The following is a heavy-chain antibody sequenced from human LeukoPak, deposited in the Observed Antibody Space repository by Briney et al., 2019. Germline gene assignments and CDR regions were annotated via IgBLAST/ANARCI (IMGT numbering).Heavy chain of an antibody. J-gene: IGHJ1*01. CDR2: IIPIFGTA. D-gene: IGHD6-13*01. V-gene: IGHV1-69*13. CDR1: GGTFSSYA. CDR3: AREGPWSSSSWYGYFQH. Sequence: SVKVSCKASGGTFSSYAINWVQQAPGQGLEWMGGIIPIFGTANYAQKFQGRVTITADESTSTAYMELSSLRSEDTAVYYCAREGPWSSSSWYGYFQHWGQGTLVTVSS.